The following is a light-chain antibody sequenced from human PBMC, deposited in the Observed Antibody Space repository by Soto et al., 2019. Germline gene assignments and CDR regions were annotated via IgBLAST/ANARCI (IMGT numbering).Light chain of an antibody. CDR2: ENN. CDR3: GTWDNSLSAGV. Sequence: QPVLTQPPSVSAAPGQKVTISCSGSSSNIGNNYVSWYQQLPGTAPKLLIYENNKRPSGIPDRFSGSKSGTSATLGITGLQTGDEADYYCGTWDNSLSAGVFGGGTKVTVL. J-gene: IGLJ3*02. CDR1: SSNIGNNY. V-gene: IGLV1-51*02.